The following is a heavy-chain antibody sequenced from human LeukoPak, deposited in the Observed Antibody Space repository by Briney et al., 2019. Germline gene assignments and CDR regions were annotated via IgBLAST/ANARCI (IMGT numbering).Heavy chain of an antibody. J-gene: IGHJ4*02. V-gene: IGHV3-74*01. CDR3: VRDVTAGPFDY. Sequence: TWGSLRLSCAASGFTFSSYWVHWVRQAPGKGLVWVSRINSDGSSTNYADSVKGSFTISRDNAKNTLSLQMNSLRAEDTAVYYCVRDVTAGPFDYWGQGTLVTVTS. CDR1: GFTFSSYW. CDR2: INSDGSST. D-gene: IGHD6-19*01.